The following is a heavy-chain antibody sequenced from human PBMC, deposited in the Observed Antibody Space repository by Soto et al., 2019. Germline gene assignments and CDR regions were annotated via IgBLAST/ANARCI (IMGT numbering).Heavy chain of an antibody. CDR3: AKDSTYCSSTSCAKNGGMDV. J-gene: IGHJ6*02. D-gene: IGHD2-2*01. CDR1: GFTFSSYG. CDR2: ISYDGSNK. Sequence: PGGSLRLSCAASGFTFSSYGMHWVRQAPGKGLEWVAVISYDGSNKYYADSVKGRFTISRDNSKITLYLQMNSLRAEDTAVYYCAKDSTYCSSTSCAKNGGMDVWGQGTTVTVSS. V-gene: IGHV3-30*18.